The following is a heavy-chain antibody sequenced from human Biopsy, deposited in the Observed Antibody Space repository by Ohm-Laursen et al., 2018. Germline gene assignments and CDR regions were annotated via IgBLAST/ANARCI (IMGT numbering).Heavy chain of an antibody. J-gene: IGHJ4*01. V-gene: IGHV1-69*06. D-gene: IGHD1-14*01. CDR2: IIPMFGTT. CDR1: RVTFSSYA. CDR3: ASHVTYNFNGGLDY. Sequence: SSVKVSCKSSRVTFSSYAVSWVRQAPGQGLEWMGGIIPMFGTTNYAQKFQGRLSTTADKSTTAAYLELSGLRSEDTAVYYCASHVTYNFNGGLDYWGHGTLVTVSS.